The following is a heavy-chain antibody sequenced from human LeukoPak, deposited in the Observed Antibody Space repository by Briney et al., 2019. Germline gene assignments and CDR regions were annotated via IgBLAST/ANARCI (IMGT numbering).Heavy chain of an antibody. D-gene: IGHD3-22*01. CDR1: GYIFTSYW. CDR2: IYPGDSDT. CDR3: ARQGGYSSGYYDLRFDP. Sequence: GESLKISCKGSGYIFTSYWIGWVRQMPGKGLEWMGIIYPGDSDTRYSPSFRGQVTISADKSISTAYLQWSSLKASDTAMYYCARQGGYSSGYYDLRFDPWGQGTLVTVSS. V-gene: IGHV5-51*01. J-gene: IGHJ5*02.